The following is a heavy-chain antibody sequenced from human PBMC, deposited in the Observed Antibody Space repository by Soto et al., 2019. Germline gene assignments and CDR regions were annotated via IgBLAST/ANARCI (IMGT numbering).Heavy chain of an antibody. Sequence: SETLSLTCAVYGGSFSGYYWSWIRQPPGKGLEWIGEINHSGSTNYNPSLKSRVTISVDTSKNQFSLKLSSVTAADTAVYYCARGLDWFDPWGQGTLVTVSS. CDR3: ARGLDWFDP. CDR1: GGSFSGYY. CDR2: INHSGST. V-gene: IGHV4-34*01. J-gene: IGHJ5*02.